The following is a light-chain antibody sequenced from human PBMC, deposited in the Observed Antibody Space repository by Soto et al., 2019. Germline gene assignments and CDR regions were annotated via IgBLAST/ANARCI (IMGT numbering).Light chain of an antibody. CDR1: RSNIGSHP. CDR3: SAWVESLNGPV. Sequence: QAVLTQPPSASGTPGQRVTVSCSGTRSNIGSHPVHWYQQLPGTAPKLLIFNKNLRPSGVPDRFSGSKSGTSASLAISGLPSEDEADYYCSAWVESLNGPVFGGGTTLTVL. J-gene: IGLJ3*02. CDR2: NKN. V-gene: IGLV1-44*01.